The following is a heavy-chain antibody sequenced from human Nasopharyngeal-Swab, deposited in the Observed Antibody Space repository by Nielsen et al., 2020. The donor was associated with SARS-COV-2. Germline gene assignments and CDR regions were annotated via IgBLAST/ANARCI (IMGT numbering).Heavy chain of an antibody. CDR3: ARDGRQQLGDWYYYVDV. J-gene: IGHJ6*03. CDR2: IKHDGSEK. Sequence: GESLKISCTASEFNFGSYWMSWVRQAPGKGLEWVAHIKHDGSEKYYVDSVEGRFTISRDDAKNSLYLQMNSLRAEDTAVYYCARDGRQQLGDWYYYVDVWGNGTTVTVSS. V-gene: IGHV3-7*04. CDR1: EFNFGSYW. D-gene: IGHD2-21*01.